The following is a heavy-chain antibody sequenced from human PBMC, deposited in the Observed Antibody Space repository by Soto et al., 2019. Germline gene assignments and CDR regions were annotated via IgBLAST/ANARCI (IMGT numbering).Heavy chain of an antibody. Sequence: GGSLRLSCAASHFSFSSSPMNWVRQAPGKGLEWVATISYDGISKYYADSVEGRFTVSRDNSKNTVFFQVSSLRAEDMAVYYCARRARPDFYYMDVWGKGTTVTVSS. CDR2: ISYDGISK. J-gene: IGHJ6*03. V-gene: IGHV3-30*14. CDR1: HFSFSSSP. CDR3: ARRARPDFYYMDV. D-gene: IGHD6-6*01.